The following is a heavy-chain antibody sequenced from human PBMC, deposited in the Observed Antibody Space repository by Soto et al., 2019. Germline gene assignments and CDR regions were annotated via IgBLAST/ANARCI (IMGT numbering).Heavy chain of an antibody. J-gene: IGHJ3*02. V-gene: IGHV4-30-2*01. CDR2: IYHIGSA. CDR1: GCSVNTAGYS. Sequence: TLSLTCAFSGCSVNTAGYSWSWIRQPPGKGLEWIGYIYHIGSAYYNPSLKSRVTISLDRSNTHFSLKLISVTAADTAVYYCARVPIYYDSSGYYHYGTFDIWGQGTMVTVSS. D-gene: IGHD3-22*01. CDR3: ARVPIYYDSSGYYHYGTFDI.